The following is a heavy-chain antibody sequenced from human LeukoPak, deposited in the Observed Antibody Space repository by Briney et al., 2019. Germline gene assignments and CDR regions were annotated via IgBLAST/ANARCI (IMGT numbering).Heavy chain of an antibody. Sequence: ASVKVSCKASGYTFTGYYMHWVRQAPGQGLEWMGWINPNNGVTNYAQKFQGRVTMTRDTSISTAYMELDSLISDDTAVYYCARARGSSSWFVDQNPRRNWFDPWGQGTLVTVSS. V-gene: IGHV1-2*02. D-gene: IGHD6-13*01. CDR3: ARARGSSSWFVDQNPRRNWFDP. CDR2: INPNNGVT. CDR1: GYTFTGYY. J-gene: IGHJ5*02.